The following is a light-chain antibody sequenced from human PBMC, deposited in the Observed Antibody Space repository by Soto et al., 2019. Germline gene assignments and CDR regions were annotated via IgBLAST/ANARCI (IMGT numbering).Light chain of an antibody. CDR2: DVS. Sequence: QSALTQPASVSGSPGQSITISCTGTSSDVGGYNLVSWYQQYPGKAPKIMIYDVSNRPSGVSNRFTGSKSGNTASLTISGLQAEDEADYYCSSYASGSSVVFGGGTKLTVL. V-gene: IGLV2-14*01. CDR1: SSDVGGYNL. CDR3: SSYASGSSVV. J-gene: IGLJ2*01.